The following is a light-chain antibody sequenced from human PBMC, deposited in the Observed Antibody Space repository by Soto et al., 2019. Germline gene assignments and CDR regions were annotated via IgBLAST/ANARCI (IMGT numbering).Light chain of an antibody. CDR3: QHYGSSPLT. CDR2: GAS. CDR1: QTVSSNY. J-gene: IGKJ4*01. Sequence: EIVLTQSPGALSLSPGERATLSCRASQTVSSNYLAWYQQRPGQAPRLLIYGASSSTTGIPDRFSGSGSGTDFTLTISILEPEDFAVYYCQHYGSSPLTFGRGTKVEIK. V-gene: IGKV3-20*01.